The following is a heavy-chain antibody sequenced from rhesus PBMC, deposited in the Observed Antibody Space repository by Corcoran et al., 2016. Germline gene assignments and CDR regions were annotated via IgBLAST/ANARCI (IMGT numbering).Heavy chain of an antibody. CDR1: GGSISGHS. Sequence: QVQLQESGPGLVKPSETLSLSCVVSGGSISGHSWSWIRQPPGKGLEWIARIYGNVGDTDYNPSLERRVTISIDTSKNHFSLWLNSLTAADTAVYFCARRRTAAEGRGLDLWGQGALVMVSS. J-gene: IGHJ1*01. V-gene: IGHV4-160*01. CDR2: IYGNVGDT. CDR3: ARRRTAAEGRGLDL. D-gene: IGHD6-25*01.